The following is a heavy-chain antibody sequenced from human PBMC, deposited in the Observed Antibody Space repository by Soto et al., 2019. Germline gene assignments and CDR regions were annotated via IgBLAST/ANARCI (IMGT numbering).Heavy chain of an antibody. CDR2: ISATTGGT. Sequence: EVQLWDSGGGLVQPGGPRGLPCAASGFTFSSYPLSWFRQPPGKGLEWVSTISATTGGTSYADSVKGRFTISRDNSKNTLYLQMNGLRAEDRAIYYCAKRSPYFFDYWGQGTPVTVSS. CDR1: GFTFSSYP. V-gene: IGHV3-23*01. CDR3: AKRSPYFFDY. J-gene: IGHJ4*02.